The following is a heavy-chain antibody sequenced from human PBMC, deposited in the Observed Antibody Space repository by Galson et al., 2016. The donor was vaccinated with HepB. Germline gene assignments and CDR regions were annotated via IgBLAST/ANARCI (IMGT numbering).Heavy chain of an antibody. D-gene: IGHD4/OR15-4a*01. J-gene: IGHJ3*01. CDR2: ISSSISTI. V-gene: IGHV3-48*02. CDR1: GFTLSRSG. CDR3: ARELVRSAFDL. Sequence: SLRLSCAASGFTLSRSGINWVRQAPGKGLQWLSYISSSISTIYYADSVMGRFTISRDNAENSVYLQMNSLRDDDTAVYYCARELVRSAFDLWGRGTMVTVSS.